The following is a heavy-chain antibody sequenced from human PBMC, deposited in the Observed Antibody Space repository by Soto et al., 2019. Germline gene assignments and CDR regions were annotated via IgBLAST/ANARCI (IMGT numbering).Heavy chain of an antibody. CDR2: IWYDGSNK. CDR1: GFTFSSYG. V-gene: IGHV3-33*01. J-gene: IGHJ4*02. Sequence: HPGGSLRLSCAASGFTFSSYGMHWVRQAPGKGLEWVAVIWYDGSNKYYADSVKGRFTISRDNSKNTLYLQMNSLRAEDTAVYYCARAHSSSWGINDYWGQGTLVTVSS. D-gene: IGHD6-13*01. CDR3: ARAHSSSWGINDY.